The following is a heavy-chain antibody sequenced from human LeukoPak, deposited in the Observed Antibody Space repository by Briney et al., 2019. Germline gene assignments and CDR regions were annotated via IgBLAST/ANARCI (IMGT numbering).Heavy chain of an antibody. CDR2: ITPIFAAA. CDR3: ARDLFAYGSGTYYDS. J-gene: IGHJ4*02. D-gene: IGHD3-10*01. Sequence: GSSVTVSCKASGGTFSSYAINWVRQAPGQGLEWMGGITPIFAAANYAQMFQGRVTIIADEFTSTAYLELSSLRSEGTAVYYCARDLFAYGSGTYYDSWGQGTLVTVSS. CDR1: GGTFSSYA. V-gene: IGHV1-69*01.